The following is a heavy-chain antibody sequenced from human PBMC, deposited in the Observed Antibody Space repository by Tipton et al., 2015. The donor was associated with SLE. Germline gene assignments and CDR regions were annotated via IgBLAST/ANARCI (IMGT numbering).Heavy chain of an antibody. J-gene: IGHJ6*03. D-gene: IGHD4-11*01. Sequence: TLSLTCIVSGGSISSSHYYWGWIRQPPGKGLEYIGSVYTSGSTNYNPSLKSRVTISADTSKNQFSLKLSSVIVADTAVYYCTRDRGGDYSQYYFYYMDVWGKGTTVTVSS. V-gene: IGHV4-39*07. CDR1: GGSISSSHYY. CDR2: VYTSGST. CDR3: TRDRGGDYSQYYFYYMDV.